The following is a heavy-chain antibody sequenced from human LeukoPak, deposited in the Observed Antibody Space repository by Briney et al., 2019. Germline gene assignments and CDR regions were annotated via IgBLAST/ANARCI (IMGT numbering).Heavy chain of an antibody. J-gene: IGHJ4*02. V-gene: IGHV4-34*01. D-gene: IGHD3-16*02. CDR2: INHSGST. Sequence: PSETLSLTCAVYGGSFSGYYWSWIRQPPGKGLEWIGEINHSGSTNYNPSLKSRVTISVDTSKNQFSLKLSSVTAAETAVYYCARTTYVWGSYRLDYWGQGTLVTVSS. CDR3: ARTTYVWGSYRLDY. CDR1: GGSFSGYY.